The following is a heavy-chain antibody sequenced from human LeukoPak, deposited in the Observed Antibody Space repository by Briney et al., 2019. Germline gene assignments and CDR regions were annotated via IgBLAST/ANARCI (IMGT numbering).Heavy chain of an antibody. V-gene: IGHV4-30-4*01. CDR2: IYYSGST. CDR1: GGSISSGDYS. D-gene: IGHD3-22*01. Sequence: KTSETLSLTCTVSGGSISSGDYSWSWIRQPPGKGLEWIGYIYYSGSTYYNPSLKSRVTISVDTSKNQFSLKLSSVTAADTAVYYCAREISGYLIDYWYFDLRGRGTLVTVSS. CDR3: AREISGYLIDYWYFDL. J-gene: IGHJ2*01.